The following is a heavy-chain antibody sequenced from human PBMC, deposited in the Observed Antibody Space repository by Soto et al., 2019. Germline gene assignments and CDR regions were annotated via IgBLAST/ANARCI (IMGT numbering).Heavy chain of an antibody. V-gene: IGHV3-72*01. CDR3: AREGDARWLDS. D-gene: IGHD1-26*01. Sequence: EVQLVESGGDLVQPGGSARLSCAASGFSVSGWYMDWVRQAPGKGLEWVARLKDRSQNYATEYAASVKGRFTVSRHPSQNSIFLQMNSQKIEDTAVYYCAREGDARWLDSWGQGTLVTVS. CDR2: LKDRSQNYAT. CDR1: GFSVSGWY. J-gene: IGHJ5*01.